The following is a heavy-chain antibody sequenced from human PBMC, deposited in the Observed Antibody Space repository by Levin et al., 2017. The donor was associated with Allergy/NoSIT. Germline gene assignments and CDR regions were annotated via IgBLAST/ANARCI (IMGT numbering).Heavy chain of an antibody. Sequence: GESLKISCVASGVTCSDHFIDWVRQAPGKGLEWVGRIRKKANNYSTHYAPSVKGRFTISRDDSKSSLYLQMNDLKTEDPAVYHCTRVLDYVDSGGYSVDASDVWGQGTMVTVSS. CDR3: TRVLDYVDSGGYSVDASDV. D-gene: IGHD3-22*01. CDR2: IRKKANNYST. CDR1: GVTCSDHF. V-gene: IGHV3-72*01. J-gene: IGHJ3*01.